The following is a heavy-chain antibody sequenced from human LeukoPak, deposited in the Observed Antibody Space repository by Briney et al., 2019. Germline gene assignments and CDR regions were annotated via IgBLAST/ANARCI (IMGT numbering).Heavy chain of an antibody. J-gene: IGHJ4*02. CDR2: IYHSGST. Sequence: SETLSLTCTVSGYSISSGYYWGWIRQPPGKGLEWIGSIYHSGSTYYNPSLKSRVTISVDTSKNQFSLKLSSVTAADTAVYYCARANRVSLHYFDYWGQGTLVTVSS. CDR1: GYSISSGYY. CDR3: ARANRVSLHYFDY. V-gene: IGHV4-38-2*02. D-gene: IGHD5/OR15-5a*01.